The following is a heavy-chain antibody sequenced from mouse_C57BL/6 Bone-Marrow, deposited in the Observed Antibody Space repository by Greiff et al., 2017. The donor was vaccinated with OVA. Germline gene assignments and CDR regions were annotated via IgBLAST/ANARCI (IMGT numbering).Heavy chain of an antibody. Sequence: QVQLQQPGAELVMPGASVKLSCKASGYTFTSYWMHWVKQRPGQGLEWIGEIDPSDSYTNYKQKFKGKSTLTGEKSSSTAYLQLSSLTSEDSAVYYCARQLRLPYYFDYWGQGTTLTVSS. J-gene: IGHJ2*01. CDR3: ARQLRLPYYFDY. D-gene: IGHD3-2*02. CDR2: IDPSDSYT. V-gene: IGHV1-69*01. CDR1: GYTFTSYW.